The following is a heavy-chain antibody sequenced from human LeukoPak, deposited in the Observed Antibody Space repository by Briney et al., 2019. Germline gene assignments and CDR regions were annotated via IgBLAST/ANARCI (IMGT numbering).Heavy chain of an antibody. D-gene: IGHD2-2*01. V-gene: IGHV1-18*01. CDR3: ARDAPIVVVPAAMALNY. CDR1: GYTCTSYG. CDR2: ISPYNGNT. Sequence: GASVKVSCKASGYTCTSYGISWVRQAPGHGLEWMGWISPYNGNTSYAQKLQGRVSMTTDTSTSTASMELRSLRSDDTAVYYCARDAPIVVVPAAMALNYWGQGTLVTVSS. J-gene: IGHJ4*02.